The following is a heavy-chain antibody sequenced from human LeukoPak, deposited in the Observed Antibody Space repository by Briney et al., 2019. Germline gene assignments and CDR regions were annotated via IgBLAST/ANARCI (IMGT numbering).Heavy chain of an antibody. CDR1: GLTVTNAW. CDR2: IKEDGSEK. V-gene: IGHV3-7*01. D-gene: IGHD5-18*01. CDR3: ARDGPTAYFDY. J-gene: IGHJ4*02. Sequence: GGSLRLSCAASGLTVTNAWMHWFRQAPGKGLEWVANIKEDGSEKYYVDSVKGRFTISRDNAKNSLYLQMDSLRAEDTAIYYCARDGPTAYFDYWGQGILVTVSS.